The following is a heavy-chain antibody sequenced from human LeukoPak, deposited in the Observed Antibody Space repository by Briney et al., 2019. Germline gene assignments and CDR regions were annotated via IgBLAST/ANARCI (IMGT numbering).Heavy chain of an antibody. V-gene: IGHV3-23*01. CDR2: IRVTDNT. J-gene: IGHJ4*02. CDR1: GFTFSNYA. D-gene: IGHD6-13*01. Sequence: PGGSLRLSCAASGFTFSNYAMNWVRQAPGKGLEWVSGIRVTDNTYYADSVKGRFTISRDNAKNSLYLQMNSLRAEDTALYYCAKDAYSSSWFDYWGQGTLVTVSS. CDR3: AKDAYSSSWFDY.